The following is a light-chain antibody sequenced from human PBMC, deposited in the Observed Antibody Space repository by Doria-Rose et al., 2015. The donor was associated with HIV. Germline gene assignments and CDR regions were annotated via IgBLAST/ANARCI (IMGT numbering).Light chain of an antibody. V-gene: IGKV3-15*01. J-gene: IGKJ2*01. CDR2: RAS. CDR3: QQYSQWPPYT. Sequence: TQSPATLPVSPGERATLSCRASQGIGSDLAWYQQKPGQAPRLLIYRASIRATGIPPRFTGGGSGTEFTLTISSLQSEDFAAYFCQQYSQWPPYTFGQGTKLEAK. CDR1: QGIGSD.